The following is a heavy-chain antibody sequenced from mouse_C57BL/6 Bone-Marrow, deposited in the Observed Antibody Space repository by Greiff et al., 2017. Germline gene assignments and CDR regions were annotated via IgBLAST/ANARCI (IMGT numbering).Heavy chain of an antibody. CDR3: AREWYYYGSSNWYFDV. V-gene: IGHV1-53*01. CDR1: GYTFTSYW. Sequence: VQLQQPGTELVKPGASVKLSCKASGYTFTSYWMHWVKQRPGQGLEWIGNINPSNGGTNYNEKFKSKATLTVDKSSSTAYMQLSSLTSEDSAVYYGAREWYYYGSSNWYFDVWGTGTTVTVS. D-gene: IGHD1-1*01. J-gene: IGHJ1*03. CDR2: INPSNGGT.